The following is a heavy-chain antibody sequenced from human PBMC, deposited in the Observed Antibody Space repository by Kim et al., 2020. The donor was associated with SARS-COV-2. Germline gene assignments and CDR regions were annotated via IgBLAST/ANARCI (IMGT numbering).Heavy chain of an antibody. CDR3: AREHYYDFWSGYYFPYYFDY. CDR1: GDSVSSNSAA. V-gene: IGHV6-1*01. D-gene: IGHD3-3*01. Sequence: SQTLSLTCAISGDSVSSNSAAWNWIRQSPSRGLEWLGRTYYRSKWYNDYAVSVKSRITINPDTSKNQFSLQLNSVTPEDTAVSYCAREHYYDFWSGYYFPYYFDYWGQGTLVTVSS. J-gene: IGHJ4*02. CDR2: TYYRSKWYN.